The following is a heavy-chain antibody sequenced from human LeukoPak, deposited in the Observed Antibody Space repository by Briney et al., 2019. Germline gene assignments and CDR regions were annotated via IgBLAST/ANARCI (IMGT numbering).Heavy chain of an antibody. V-gene: IGHV1-18*01. Sequence: GASVKVSCKASGYTFTSYGISWVRQAPGQGLEWMGWISAYNGNTNYAQKLQGRVTMTTDTSKSTAYMELRSLRSDDTAVYYCERAPYYYDSSEGLFDYWGQGTLVTVSS. J-gene: IGHJ4*02. CDR2: ISAYNGNT. D-gene: IGHD3-22*01. CDR3: ERAPYYYDSSEGLFDY. CDR1: GYTFTSYG.